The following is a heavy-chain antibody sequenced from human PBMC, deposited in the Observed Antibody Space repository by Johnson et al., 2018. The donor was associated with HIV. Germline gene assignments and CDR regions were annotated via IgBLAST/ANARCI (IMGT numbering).Heavy chain of an antibody. Sequence: QVQLVETGGGVVQPGRSLRLSCAASGFTFSSYAMHWVRQAPGKGLEWVAVISYDGSNKYHADSVKGRFTISRDNSKSTLYLQMNSQRAEETAVYYCARDLNHGDTGGGAFDIWGQGTMVTVSS. CDR2: ISYDGSNK. V-gene: IGHV3-30*04. J-gene: IGHJ3*02. CDR3: ARDLNHGDTGGGAFDI. D-gene: IGHD1-14*01. CDR1: GFTFSSYA.